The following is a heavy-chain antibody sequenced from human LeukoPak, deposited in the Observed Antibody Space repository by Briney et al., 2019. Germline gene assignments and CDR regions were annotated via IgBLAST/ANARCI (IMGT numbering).Heavy chain of an antibody. CDR2: ISGSGGRT. Sequence: PGGSLRLSCAASGFTFSSYAMSWVRQAPGKGVEWVSAISGSGGRTYYADSVKGRFTISRDNSKNTLYLQMNNLRAEDTAVYYCAKGGQTGNWFDPWGQGTLVTVSS. V-gene: IGHV3-23*01. J-gene: IGHJ5*02. D-gene: IGHD3-9*01. CDR1: GFTFSSYA. CDR3: AKGGQTGNWFDP.